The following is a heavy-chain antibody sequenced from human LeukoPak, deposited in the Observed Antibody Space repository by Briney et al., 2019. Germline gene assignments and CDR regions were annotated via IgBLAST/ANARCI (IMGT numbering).Heavy chain of an antibody. CDR2: INHSGST. Sequence: SETLTLTCAVYGGSFSGYYWGWIRQPPGKGLEWIGEINHSGSTNYNPSLKSRVTISVDTSKNQFSLKLSSVTAADTAVYYCARGFGGGSCHPIDYWGQGTLVTVSS. CDR3: ARGFGGGSCHPIDY. CDR1: GGSFSGYY. J-gene: IGHJ4*02. D-gene: IGHD2-15*01. V-gene: IGHV4-34*01.